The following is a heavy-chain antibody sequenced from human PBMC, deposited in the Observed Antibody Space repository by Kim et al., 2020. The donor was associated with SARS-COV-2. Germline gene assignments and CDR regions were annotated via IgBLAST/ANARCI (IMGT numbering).Heavy chain of an antibody. V-gene: IGHV1-18*01. CDR2: IIAYNGNT. J-gene: IGHJ4*02. CDR1: GYTFTSYG. CDR3: ARDLGGVTMVRGVMDPLHEDY. D-gene: IGHD3-10*01. Sequence: ASVKVSCKASGYTFTSYGISWVRQAPGQGLEWMGWIIAYNGNTNYAQKLQGRVTMTTDTSTSTAYMELRSLRSDDTAVYYCARDLGGVTMVRGVMDPLHEDYWGQGTLVTVSS.